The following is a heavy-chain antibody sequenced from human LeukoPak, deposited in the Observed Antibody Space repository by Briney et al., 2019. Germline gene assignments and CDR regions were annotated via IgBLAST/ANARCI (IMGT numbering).Heavy chain of an antibody. D-gene: IGHD6-25*01. CDR2: ISGSGGST. CDR1: GFAFSSYS. J-gene: IGHJ4*02. V-gene: IGHV3-23*01. Sequence: GGSLRLSCTASGFAFSSYSMTWARQAPGKGLEWVSAISGSGGSTYYADSVKGRFTISRDNSENTLYLQMNSLRAEDTAVYYCARGTGYNTGRSVDYWGQGTLVTVSS. CDR3: ARGTGYNTGRSVDY.